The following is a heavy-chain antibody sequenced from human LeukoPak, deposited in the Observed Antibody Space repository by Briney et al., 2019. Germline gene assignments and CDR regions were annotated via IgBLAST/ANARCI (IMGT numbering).Heavy chain of an antibody. CDR3: GRSNPADY. CDR1: GFTVSSYS. D-gene: IGHD2-8*01. Sequence: GGSLRLSCAASGFTVSSYSMNWVRQAPGKGLEWVSYITTTGSTIYQADSVKGRFTISRDNAMNSLYLQMNSLRDEDTAVYYCGRSNPADYWGQGTLVTVSS. CDR2: ITTTGSTI. V-gene: IGHV3-48*02. J-gene: IGHJ4*02.